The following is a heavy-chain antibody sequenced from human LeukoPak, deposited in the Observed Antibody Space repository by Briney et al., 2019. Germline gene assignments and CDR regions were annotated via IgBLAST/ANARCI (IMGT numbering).Heavy chain of an antibody. CDR1: GYSISNGYY. J-gene: IGHJ4*02. Sequence: PSETLSLTCTVSGYSISNGYYWGWIRQPPGKGLEWVGSISHRGSTYYNPSLRSRITISLDRSKQKFSLKLTSVTAADTAVYFCARGAEYYAIWRGYAGYSDYWGQGISVTVSS. V-gene: IGHV4-38-2*02. CDR2: ISHRGST. CDR3: ARGAEYYAIWRGYAGYSDY. D-gene: IGHD3-3*01.